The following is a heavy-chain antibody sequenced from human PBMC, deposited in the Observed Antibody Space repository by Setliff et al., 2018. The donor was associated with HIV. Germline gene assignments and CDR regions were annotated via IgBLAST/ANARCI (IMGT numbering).Heavy chain of an antibody. Sequence: ASVKVSCKASGYNFTNYGIGWVRQAHGQGLEWRGWIQTNSGGTKSAQKFQGRVTMTRDTSISTAYMELNSLTSDDTAVYYCARWRHSGTYEAFDIWGPGTMVTVSS. CDR2: IQTNSGGT. CDR1: GYNFTNYG. J-gene: IGHJ3*02. D-gene: IGHD1-26*01. V-gene: IGHV1-2*02. CDR3: ARWRHSGTYEAFDI.